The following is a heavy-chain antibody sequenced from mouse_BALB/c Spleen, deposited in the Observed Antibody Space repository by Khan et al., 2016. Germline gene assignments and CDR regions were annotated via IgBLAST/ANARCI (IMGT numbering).Heavy chain of an antibody. V-gene: IGHV9-3-1*01. Sequence: QIQLVQSGPELKKPGETVKISCKASGYTFTNYGMNWVKQAPGKGLKWMGWINTYTGEPTYADDFKGRFAFSLDTSASTAYLQINNLKNEDTATDFCARTQTARATGFAYWGQGTLVTVSA. CDR1: GYTFTNYG. J-gene: IGHJ3*01. D-gene: IGHD3-2*01. CDR2: INTYTGEP. CDR3: ARTQTARATGFAY.